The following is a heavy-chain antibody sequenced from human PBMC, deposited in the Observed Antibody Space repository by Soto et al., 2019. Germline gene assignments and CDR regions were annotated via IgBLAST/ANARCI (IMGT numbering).Heavy chain of an antibody. J-gene: IGHJ6*03. CDR2: IYYSGST. Sequence: SETLSLTCTVSGGSISSYYWSWIRQPPGKGLEWIGYIYYSGSTNYNPSLKSRVTISVDTSKNQFSLKLSSVTAADTAVYYCARLGDGSGSYSYYYYYYMDVWGKGTTVTVSS. V-gene: IGHV4-59*08. D-gene: IGHD3-10*01. CDR1: GGSISSYY. CDR3: ARLGDGSGSYSYYYYYYMDV.